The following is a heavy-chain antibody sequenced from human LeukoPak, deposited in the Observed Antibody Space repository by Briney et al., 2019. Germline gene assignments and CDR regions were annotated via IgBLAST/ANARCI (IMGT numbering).Heavy chain of an antibody. CDR1: GITLSNYG. D-gene: IGHD1-26*01. CDR2: ISDSGGST. V-gene: IGHV3-23*01. J-gene: IGHJ4*02. CDR3: ARINSVTYHFDY. Sequence: GGSLRLSCAVSGITLSNYGMSWVRQAPGKGLEWVAGISDSGGSTNYADSVKGRFTISRDNPKNTLYLQMNSLRAEDTAVYYCARINSVTYHFDYWGRGTLVTASS.